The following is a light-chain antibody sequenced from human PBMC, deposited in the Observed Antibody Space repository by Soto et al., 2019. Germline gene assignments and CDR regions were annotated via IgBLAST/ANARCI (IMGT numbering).Light chain of an antibody. V-gene: IGKV3-20*01. Sequence: EIVLTQSPGTLSLSPGERASFSCRASQDISGNYLAWYQQKPGQAPRLLIYAASSRASGIPDRFSGSGSGTDFTLTISRLEPEDFAIYYCQQFDSSPPMYTFGQGTKLEIK. CDR3: QQFDSSPPMYT. J-gene: IGKJ2*01. CDR1: QDISGNY. CDR2: AAS.